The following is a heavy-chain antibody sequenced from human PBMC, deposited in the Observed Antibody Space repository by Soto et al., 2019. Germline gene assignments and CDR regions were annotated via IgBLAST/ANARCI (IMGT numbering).Heavy chain of an antibody. V-gene: IGHV4-34*02. D-gene: IGHD1-26*01. J-gene: IGHJ4*02. CDR2: INHSGST. CDR3: ARGLITGSSSSGGWYYFDY. Sequence: QVQLQQWGGGLLKPSETLSLNCAVHGGSFSGYIWTWIRQPPGKGLQWIGQINHSGSTYYNPSLKSPFILSMHPSDAQFALACTAVTAADMAVYYCARGLITGSSSSGGWYYFDYWGQGAQVTVSS. CDR1: GGSFSGYI.